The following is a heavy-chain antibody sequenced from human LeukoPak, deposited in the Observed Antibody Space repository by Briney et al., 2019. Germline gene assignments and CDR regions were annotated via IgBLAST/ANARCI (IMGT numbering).Heavy chain of an antibody. J-gene: IGHJ5*02. CDR3: ARQQNYRKYNWFDP. V-gene: IGHV4-59*01. D-gene: IGHD1-7*01. CDR2: IYYSGST. CDR1: GGSISSYY. Sequence: PSETLSLTCTVSGGSISSYYWSWIRQPPGKGLEWIGYIYYSGSTNYNPSLKSRVTISVDTSKNQFSLKLSSVTAADTAVYYCARQQNYRKYNWFDPWGQGTLVTVSS.